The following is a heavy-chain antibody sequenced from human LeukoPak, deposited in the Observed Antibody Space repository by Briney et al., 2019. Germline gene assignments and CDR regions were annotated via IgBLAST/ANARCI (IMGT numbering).Heavy chain of an antibody. Sequence: ASVKVSCKASGYTFTSYAMHWVRQAPGQRLEWMGWINAGNGNTKYSQKFQGRVTITRDTSASTAYMELSSLRSEDTAVYYCAREPGYCSSTSCYIWFDPWGQGTLVTVSS. CDR2: INAGNGNT. V-gene: IGHV1-3*01. CDR1: GYTFTSYA. CDR3: AREPGYCSSTSCYIWFDP. J-gene: IGHJ5*02. D-gene: IGHD2-2*02.